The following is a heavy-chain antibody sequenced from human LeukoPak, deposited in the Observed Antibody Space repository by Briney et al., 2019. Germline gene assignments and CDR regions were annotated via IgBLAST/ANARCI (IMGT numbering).Heavy chain of an antibody. J-gene: IGHJ4*02. Sequence: GGTLRLSCAASGVTFSSYSMNWVRQAPGKGLERVSSISSSSTAIYYADYVKGRFTISRDNAKNSLYLQMNSLRVEDTAVYYCATGQRLPDYWRQGTLVTVSS. CDR1: GVTFSSYS. CDR3: ATGQRLPDY. V-gene: IGHV3-48*04. D-gene: IGHD6-25*01. CDR2: ISSSSTAI.